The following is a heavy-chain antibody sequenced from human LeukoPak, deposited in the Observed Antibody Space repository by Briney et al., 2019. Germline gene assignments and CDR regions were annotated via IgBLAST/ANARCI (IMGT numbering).Heavy chain of an antibody. D-gene: IGHD5-12*01. CDR2: IYSSGST. J-gene: IGHJ4*02. V-gene: IGHV4-39*07. CDR1: GGSISSSSYF. Sequence: SETLSLTCTVSGGSISSSSYFWGWIRQPPGKGLEWTGSIYSSGSTYYNPALKSRVTISVDTSKNQFSLKLSSVTAADTAVYYCARAGYSGYGPSDYWGQGTLVTVSS. CDR3: ARAGYSGYGPSDY.